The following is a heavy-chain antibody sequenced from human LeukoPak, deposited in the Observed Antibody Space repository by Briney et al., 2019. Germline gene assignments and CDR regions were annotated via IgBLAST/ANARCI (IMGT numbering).Heavy chain of an antibody. V-gene: IGHV3-64*02. Sequence: GSLRLSCTASGFTFGDYAMSWFRQAPGKGLEYVSGISSNGGSTWYAGSVKGRFTISRDNSKNTVNLQLGSLRIEDTAVYHCARMTLYGSGTVHWGQGILVTVSS. CDR1: GFTFGDYA. CDR3: ARMTLYGSGTVH. J-gene: IGHJ4*02. CDR2: ISSNGGST. D-gene: IGHD3-10*01.